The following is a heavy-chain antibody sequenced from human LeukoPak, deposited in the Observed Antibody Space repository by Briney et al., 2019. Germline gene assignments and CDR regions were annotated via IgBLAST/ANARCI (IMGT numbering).Heavy chain of an antibody. J-gene: IGHJ4*02. CDR1: GFTFSDYY. Sequence: NSGGSLRLSCAASGFTFSDYYMSWIRQAPGKGLERVSYISSSSSYTNYADSVKGRFTIFRDNAKNSLYLQMNSLRAEDTAVYYCAAESIYYDSSGYYSRWGQGTLVTVSS. CDR3: AAESIYYDSSGYYSR. D-gene: IGHD3-22*01. CDR2: ISSSSSYT. V-gene: IGHV3-11*05.